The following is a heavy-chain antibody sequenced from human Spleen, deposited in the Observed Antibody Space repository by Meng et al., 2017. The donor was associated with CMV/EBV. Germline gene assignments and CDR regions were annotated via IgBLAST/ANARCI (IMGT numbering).Heavy chain of an antibody. J-gene: IGHJ6*02. CDR1: GFTFRDYA. CDR2: IRSKAYGGTT. Sequence: GESLKISCTASGFTFRDYALSWVRQAPGKGPEWVTLIRSKAYGGTTEYAASVKGRFTISRDDSKGIAYLQMNSLKTEDTAVYYCTRGDDILTGYPEYGMDVWGHGTTVTVSS. CDR3: TRGDDILTGYPEYGMDV. V-gene: IGHV3-49*04. D-gene: IGHD3-9*01.